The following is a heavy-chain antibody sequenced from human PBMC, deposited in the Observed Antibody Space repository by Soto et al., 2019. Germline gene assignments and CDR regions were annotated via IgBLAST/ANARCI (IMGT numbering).Heavy chain of an antibody. D-gene: IGHD3-10*01. CDR1: GGSISTYY. CDR3: ARDLSGRADV. V-gene: IGHV4-59*01. CDR2: IYYSGST. Sequence: PSETLSLTCTVSGGSISTYYWSWIRQPPGKGLEWIGYIYYSGSTSYNPSLKSRVTISVDTSKNQFSLKLRSVTAADTAVYYCARDLSGRADVWGQGTTVTVSS. J-gene: IGHJ6*02.